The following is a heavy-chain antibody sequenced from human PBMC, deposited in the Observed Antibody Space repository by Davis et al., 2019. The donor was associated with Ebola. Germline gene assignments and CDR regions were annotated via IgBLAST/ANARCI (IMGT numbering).Heavy chain of an antibody. J-gene: IGHJ4*02. CDR1: GYSISSGYY. V-gene: IGHV4-38-2*02. CDR2: IYHSGST. Sequence: PGGSLRLSCTVSGYSISSGYYWGWIRQPPGKGLEWIGSIYHSGSTYYNPPLKSRVTISVDTSKNQFSLKLSSVTAADTAVYYCARAYYDFWSGHPHFDYWGQGTLVTVSS. D-gene: IGHD3-3*01. CDR3: ARAYYDFWSGHPHFDY.